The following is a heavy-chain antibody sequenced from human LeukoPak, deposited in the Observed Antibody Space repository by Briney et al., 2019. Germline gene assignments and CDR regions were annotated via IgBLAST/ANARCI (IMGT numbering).Heavy chain of an antibody. J-gene: IGHJ4*02. Sequence: ASVKVSCMASGGTFSSYAISWVRQAPGQGLEWMGGIIPIFGTANYAQKFQGRVTITTDESTSTAYMELSSLRSEDTAVYYCASRAGSSWYYFDYWGQGTLVTVSS. V-gene: IGHV1-69*05. D-gene: IGHD6-13*01. CDR3: ASRAGSSWYYFDY. CDR1: GGTFSSYA. CDR2: IIPIFGTA.